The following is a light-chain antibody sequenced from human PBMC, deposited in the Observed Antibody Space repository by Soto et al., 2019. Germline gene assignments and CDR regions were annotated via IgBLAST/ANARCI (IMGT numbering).Light chain of an antibody. V-gene: IGLV2-14*01. Sequence: QSALTQPASVSGSPGQSINMSCGGTTSDVGTSNYVSWYQHHPGKAPRLLIYEVSNRPSGVSNRFSGSKSDNTASLTISGLQAEDEADYYCSSYTRSSTLVFGGGTKLTVL. CDR1: TSDVGTSNY. J-gene: IGLJ3*02. CDR3: SSYTRSSTLV. CDR2: EVS.